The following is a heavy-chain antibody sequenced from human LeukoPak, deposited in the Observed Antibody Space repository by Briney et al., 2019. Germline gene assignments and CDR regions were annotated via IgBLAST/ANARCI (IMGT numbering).Heavy chain of an antibody. CDR2: INHSGST. V-gene: IGHV4-34*01. CDR1: GGSFSGYY. D-gene: IGHD2-2*01. CDR3: ARGGVDIVVVPAATRYNNWFDP. J-gene: IGHJ5*02. Sequence: SETLSLTCAVYGGSFSGYYWSWIRQPPGKGLEWIGEINHSGSTNYNPSLKSRVTISVDTSKNQFSLKLSSVTAADTAVYYCARGGVDIVVVPAATRYNNWFDPWGQGTLVTVSS.